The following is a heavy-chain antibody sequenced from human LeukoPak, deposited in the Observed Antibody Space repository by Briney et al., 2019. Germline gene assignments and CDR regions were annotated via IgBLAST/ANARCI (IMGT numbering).Heavy chain of an antibody. CDR2: ISGSAHKI. Sequence: GGSLRLSCAASGFTFSSYAMSWVRQAPGKGLDWVSVISGSAHKIRYADSVKGRFTISRDNSENIVYLQMNNLRAEDTAVYYCAGRVTGYSSGYVYWGQGTLVTVSS. CDR3: AGRVTGYSSGYVY. CDR1: GFTFSSYA. V-gene: IGHV3-23*01. D-gene: IGHD5-18*01. J-gene: IGHJ4*02.